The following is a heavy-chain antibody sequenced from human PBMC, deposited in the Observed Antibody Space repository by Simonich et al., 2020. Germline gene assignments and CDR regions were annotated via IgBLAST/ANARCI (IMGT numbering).Heavy chain of an antibody. Sequence: QVQLVQSGAEVKKPGASVKVSCKASGYTFTGYYMHWVRKAPGQGFEWKGWINPNRRCTNYNPRLPGRVTMTRDTSISTAYMELSRLRSDDTAVYYCARGGLGHWYFDLWGRGNLVTVSS. CDR3: ARGGLGHWYFDL. CDR2: INPNRRCT. CDR1: GYTFTGYY. V-gene: IGHV1-2*02. J-gene: IGHJ2*01. D-gene: IGHD6-25*01.